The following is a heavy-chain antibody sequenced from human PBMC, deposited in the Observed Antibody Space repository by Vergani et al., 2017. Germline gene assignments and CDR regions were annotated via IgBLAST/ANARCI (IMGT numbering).Heavy chain of an antibody. CDR2: SYYSGST. Sequence: QLQLQESGPGLVKPSETLSLTCTVSGGSISSSSYYWGWIRQPPGKGLEWIGSSYYSGSTYYNPSLKSRVTISVDTSKNQFSLKLSSVTAADTPVYYCARLLGSSSGGDYWGQGTLVTVSS. CDR1: GGSISSSSYY. J-gene: IGHJ4*02. CDR3: ARLLGSSSGGDY. V-gene: IGHV4-39*01. D-gene: IGHD6-6*01.